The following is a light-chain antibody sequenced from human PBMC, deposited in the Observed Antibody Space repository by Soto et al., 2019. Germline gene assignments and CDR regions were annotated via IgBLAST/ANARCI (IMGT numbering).Light chain of an antibody. Sequence: QSALTQPASVSGSPGQSITISCTGASSDVGGYDYVSWYQHHPGKAPKLLIYEVSNWPSGVSNRFSGSKSGNTAALTISGLHAEDEADYYCSSSTSSSTLFGGGT. CDR1: SSDVGGYDY. CDR2: EVS. CDR3: SSSTSSSTL. V-gene: IGLV2-14*01. J-gene: IGLJ2*01.